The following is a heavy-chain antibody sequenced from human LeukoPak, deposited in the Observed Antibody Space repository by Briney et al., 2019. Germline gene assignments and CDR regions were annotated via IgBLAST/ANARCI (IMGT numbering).Heavy chain of an antibody. J-gene: IGHJ4*02. CDR2: IYHSGST. CDR1: GYSISSGYY. V-gene: IGHV4-38-2*02. CDR3: ARERGDYEEY. Sequence: SSETLSLTCAVSGYSISSGYYCGWLRQPPGKGLEWIGSIYHSGSTYYNPSLKSRVTISVDTSKSQFSLKLSAVTAADTAVYYCARERGDYEEYWGQGTLVTVSS. D-gene: IGHD4-17*01.